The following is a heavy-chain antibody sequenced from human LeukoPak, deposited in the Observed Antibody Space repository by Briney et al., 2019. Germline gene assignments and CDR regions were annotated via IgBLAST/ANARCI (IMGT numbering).Heavy chain of an antibody. CDR2: IYYSGST. CDR3: AIHDEVAGDFDY. CDR1: GGSISSYY. D-gene: IGHD6-19*01. J-gene: IGHJ4*02. V-gene: IGHV4-59*12. Sequence: SETLSLTCTVSGGSISSYYWSWIRQPPGKVLERVGYIYYSGSTNYNPSRKSRVTISVDTSKNQFSLKLSSVTAAATAVYYCAIHDEVAGDFDYWGQGTMVTVSS.